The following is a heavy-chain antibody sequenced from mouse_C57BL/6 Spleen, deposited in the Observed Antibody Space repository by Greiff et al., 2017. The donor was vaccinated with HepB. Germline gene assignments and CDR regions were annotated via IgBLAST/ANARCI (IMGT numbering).Heavy chain of an antibody. Sequence: QVQLKQPGAELVRPGSSVKLSCKASGYTFTSYWMDRVKQRPGQGLEWIGNIYPSDSETHYNQKFKDKATLTVDKSSSTAYMQLSSLTSEDSAVYYCARLRTFDYWGQGTTLTVSS. CDR1: GYTFTSYW. CDR2: IYPSDSET. V-gene: IGHV1-61*01. CDR3: ARLRTFDY. J-gene: IGHJ2*01.